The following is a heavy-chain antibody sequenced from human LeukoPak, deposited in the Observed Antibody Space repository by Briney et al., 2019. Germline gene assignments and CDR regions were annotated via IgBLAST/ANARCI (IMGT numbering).Heavy chain of an antibody. D-gene: IGHD6-6*01. CDR3: AKDQRAARGGYFDY. J-gene: IGHJ4*02. CDR1: GFTFSSYA. Sequence: SGGSLRLSCAASGFTFSSYAMSWVRQAPGKGLEWVSAISGSGGSTYYADSVKGRFTISRDNSKNTLYLQMNSLRAEDTAVYYCAKDQRAARGGYFDYWGQGTLVTVSS. CDR2: ISGSGGST. V-gene: IGHV3-23*01.